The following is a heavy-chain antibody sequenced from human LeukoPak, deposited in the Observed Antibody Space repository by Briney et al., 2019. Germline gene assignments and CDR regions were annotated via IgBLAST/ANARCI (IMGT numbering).Heavy chain of an antibody. CDR2: IIPIFGTA. CDR3: ARTQWLKIKFDY. Sequence: SVKVSCKASGGTFSSYAISWVRQAPGQGLEWMGGIIPIFGTANYAQKFQGRVTMTRDTSTSTVYMELSSLRSEDTAVYYCARTQWLKIKFDYWGQGTLVTVSS. J-gene: IGHJ4*02. D-gene: IGHD6-19*01. CDR1: GGTFSSYA. V-gene: IGHV1-69*05.